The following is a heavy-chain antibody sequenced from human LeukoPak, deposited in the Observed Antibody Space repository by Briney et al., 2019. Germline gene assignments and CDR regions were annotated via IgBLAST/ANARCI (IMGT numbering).Heavy chain of an antibody. CDR1: GFTFSSYA. CDR3: AKIWPFRVVRT. J-gene: IGHJ5*02. Sequence: GGSLRLSCADSGFTFSSYAMRWVREAPGKGLEWVSAISAPVATTYYAASLKGRFTISTDNSTHPLYLQMNSLRAEDTAVYYCAKIWPFRVVRTWGQGTLVTVSS. V-gene: IGHV3-23*01. D-gene: IGHD3-3*01. CDR2: ISAPVATT.